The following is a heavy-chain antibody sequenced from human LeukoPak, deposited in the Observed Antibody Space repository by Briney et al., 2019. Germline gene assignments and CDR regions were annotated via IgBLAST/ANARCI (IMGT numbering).Heavy chain of an antibody. CDR1: GFTFDDYG. Sequence: GGSLRLSCAASGFTFDDYGMSWVRQAPGKGLEWVSGINWNGGRTGYADSVKGRFTISRDNAKNSLYLQMNSLRAEDTALYYCARQGYCSGGSCYKLYYFDYWGQGTLVTVSS. CDR2: INWNGGRT. V-gene: IGHV3-20*04. CDR3: ARQGYCSGGSCYKLYYFDY. J-gene: IGHJ4*02. D-gene: IGHD2-15*01.